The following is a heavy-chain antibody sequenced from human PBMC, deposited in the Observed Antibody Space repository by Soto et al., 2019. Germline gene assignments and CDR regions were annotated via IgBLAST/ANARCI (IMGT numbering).Heavy chain of an antibody. Sequence: QVQLVQSGAEVKKPGSSVKVSCKASGGTFSSYAISWVRQAPGQGLEWMGGIIPIFGTANYAQKFQGRVTITADXXTXTXXMELSSVSSEDTAVYYCARDGSGYGSGSVAPHTHHWGQGTPVTVSS. CDR1: GGTFSSYA. D-gene: IGHD3-10*01. CDR3: ARDGSGYGSGSVAPHTHH. J-gene: IGHJ5*02. V-gene: IGHV1-69*12. CDR2: IIPIFGTA.